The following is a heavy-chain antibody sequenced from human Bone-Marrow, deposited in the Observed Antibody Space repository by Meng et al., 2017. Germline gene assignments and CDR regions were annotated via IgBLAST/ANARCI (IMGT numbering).Heavy chain of an antibody. CDR2: INPSGGST. V-gene: IGHV1-46*01. Sequence: QVQLVQSGAEVKKPGASVKVSCKASGYTFTSYYMHWVRQAPGQGLEWMGIINPSGGSTSYAQKFQGRVTMTRDTSTSTVYMELSSLRSEDTAVYYCARTYYGSGSPTPNFDPWGQGTLVTVSS. CDR1: GYTFTSYY. D-gene: IGHD3-10*01. CDR3: ARTYYGSGSPTPNFDP. J-gene: IGHJ5*02.